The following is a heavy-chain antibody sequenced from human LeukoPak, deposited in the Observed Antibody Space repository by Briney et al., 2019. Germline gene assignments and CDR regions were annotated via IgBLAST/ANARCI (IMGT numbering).Heavy chain of an antibody. D-gene: IGHD2-15*01. CDR3: AKDVSLGYCSGGSCSAHFDY. Sequence: GGSLRLSCAASGFTFADYAMHWVRQAPGKGLEWVSGISWNSGSIGYADSVKGRFTISRDNAKNSLYLQMNSLRAEDMALYFCAKDVSLGYCSGGSCSAHFDYWGQGTLVTVSS. CDR2: ISWNSGSI. CDR1: GFTFADYA. J-gene: IGHJ4*02. V-gene: IGHV3-9*03.